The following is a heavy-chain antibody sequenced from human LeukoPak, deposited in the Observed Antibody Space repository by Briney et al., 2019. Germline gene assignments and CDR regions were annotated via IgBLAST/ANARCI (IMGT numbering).Heavy chain of an antibody. J-gene: IGHJ3*02. CDR3: ARDAFDI. CDR1: GFTSNSYW. Sequence: GGSLRLSCAASGFTSNSYWMSSVRQAPGRGLEWVANIKQDGSEKYYVESVKGRFTISRDNAQNSLYLQMNSLRAEDTAVYYCARDAFDIWGQGTMVTVSS. V-gene: IGHV3-7*01. CDR2: IKQDGSEK.